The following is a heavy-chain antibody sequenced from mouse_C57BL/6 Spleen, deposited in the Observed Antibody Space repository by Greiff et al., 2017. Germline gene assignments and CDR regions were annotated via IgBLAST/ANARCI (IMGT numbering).Heavy chain of an antibody. V-gene: IGHV1-22*01. CDR1: GYTFTDYN. CDR2: INPNNGGT. Sequence: EVQLQQSGPELVKPGASVKMSCKASGYTFTDYNMHWVKQSHGKSLEWIGYINPNNGGTSYNQKFKGKATLTVNKSSSTAYMELRSLTSEDSAVYYCARSWDYDGLRWYFDVWGTGTTVTVSS. CDR3: ARSWDYDGLRWYFDV. J-gene: IGHJ1*03. D-gene: IGHD2-4*01.